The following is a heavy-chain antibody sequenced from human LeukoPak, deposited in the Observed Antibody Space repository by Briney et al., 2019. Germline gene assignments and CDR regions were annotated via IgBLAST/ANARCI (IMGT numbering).Heavy chain of an antibody. D-gene: IGHD3-9*01. CDR3: ARARGTRYFDWLLSVN. Sequence: SETLSLTCTVSGGSISSSSYYWGWIRQPPGKGLEWIGSIYYSGSTYYNPSLKSRVTISVDTSKNQFSLKLSSMTAADTAVYYCARARGTRYFDWLLSVNWGQGTLVTVSS. CDR2: IYYSGST. J-gene: IGHJ4*02. V-gene: IGHV4-39*07. CDR1: GGSISSSSYY.